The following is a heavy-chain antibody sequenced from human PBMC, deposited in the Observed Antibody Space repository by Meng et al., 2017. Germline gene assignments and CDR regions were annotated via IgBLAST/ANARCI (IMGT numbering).Heavy chain of an antibody. D-gene: IGHD1-26*01. CDR2: SSWKSGSR. J-gene: IGHJ4*02. CDR1: GLAFDDYA. CDR3: AKVSRATTFCGGFDY. Sequence: GGSLRLSFAASGLAFDDYAMPWVRQSPGKGLEWGSGSSWKSGSRGYADSVKGRFTISRDNAKNSLYLQMNSLRAADMALYYCAKVSRATTFCGGFDYWGQGTLVTVSS. V-gene: IGHV3-9*03.